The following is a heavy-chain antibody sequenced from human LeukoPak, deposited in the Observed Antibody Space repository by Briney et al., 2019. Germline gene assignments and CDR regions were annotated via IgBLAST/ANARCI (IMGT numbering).Heavy chain of an antibody. V-gene: IGHV3-23*01. CDR3: AKVWSKYYDSSDTDD. D-gene: IGHD3-22*01. J-gene: IGHJ4*02. CDR2: IRGNGDTT. CDR1: GFTFSDYD. Sequence: GGSLRLSCVASGFTFSDYDMSWVRQAPMKGLDWISAIRGNGDTTYYADSVKGRFAISRDNSKNTLYLQMNSLRAEDTAVYYCAKVWSKYYDSSDTDDWGQGTLVTVSS.